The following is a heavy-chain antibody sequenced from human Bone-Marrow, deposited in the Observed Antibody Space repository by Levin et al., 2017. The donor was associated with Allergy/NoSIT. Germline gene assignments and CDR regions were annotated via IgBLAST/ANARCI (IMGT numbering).Heavy chain of an antibody. J-gene: IGHJ4*02. CDR1: GFIFSGYA. Sequence: GESLKISCAASGFIFSGYAMSWVRQAPGKGLEWVSYISATGGATYYADSLKGRFTISRDNSKNTLYLQLNSLRADDTAVYYCAKEAPEATFGVVGDYWGQGTLVTVSS. CDR2: ISATGGAT. V-gene: IGHV3-23*01. CDR3: AKEAPEATFGVVGDY. D-gene: IGHD3-3*01.